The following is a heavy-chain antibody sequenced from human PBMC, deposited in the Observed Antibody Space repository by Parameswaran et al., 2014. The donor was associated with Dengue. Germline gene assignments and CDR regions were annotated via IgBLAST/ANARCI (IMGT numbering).Heavy chain of an antibody. D-gene: IGHD1-26*01. Sequence: RWIRQPPGKGLEWIGYIYYSGSTNYNPSLKSRVTISVDTSKNQFSLKLSSVTAADTAVYYCARSVEWERSFDYWGQGTLVTVSS. CDR2: IYYSGST. V-gene: IGHV4-59*01. CDR3: ARSVEWERSFDY. J-gene: IGHJ4*02.